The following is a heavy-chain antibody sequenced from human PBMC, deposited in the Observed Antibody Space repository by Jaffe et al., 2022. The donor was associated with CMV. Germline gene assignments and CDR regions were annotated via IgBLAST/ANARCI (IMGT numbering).Heavy chain of an antibody. CDR2: IKSKTDGGTT. CDR1: GFTFSNAW. J-gene: IGHJ6*02. V-gene: IGHV3-15*01. Sequence: EVQLVESGGGLVKPGGSLRLSCAASGFTFSNAWMSWVRQAPGKGLEWVGRIKSKTDGGTTDYAAPVKGRFTISRDDSKNTLYLQMNSLKTEDTAVYYCTTDRRGDRYRDYYYGMDVWGQGTTVTVSS. D-gene: IGHD3-10*01. CDR3: TTDRRGDRYRDYYYGMDV.